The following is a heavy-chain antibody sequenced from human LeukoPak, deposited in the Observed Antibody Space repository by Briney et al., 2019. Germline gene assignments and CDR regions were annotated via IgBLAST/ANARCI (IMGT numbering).Heavy chain of an antibody. V-gene: IGHV3-23*01. Sequence: GGSLRLSCAASGFSISNNGISWVRQAPGKRLEWVSGISGSGDVTWYADSVKGRFTISRDNSKNTLYLQMNSLRAEDTAVYYCAKDYYGSGLANAFDIWGQGKMVTVSS. CDR3: AKDYYGSGLANAFDI. CDR1: GFSISNNG. D-gene: IGHD3-10*01. CDR2: ISGSGDVT. J-gene: IGHJ3*02.